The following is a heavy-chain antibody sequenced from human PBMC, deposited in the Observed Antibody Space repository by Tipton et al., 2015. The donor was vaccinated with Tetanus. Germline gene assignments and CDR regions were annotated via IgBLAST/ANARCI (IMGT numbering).Heavy chain of an antibody. CDR2: IYYSGST. J-gene: IGHJ5*02. CDR1: GGSISSSPYF. D-gene: IGHD6-6*01. CDR3: AKDQGGGRVVRLNWFDP. Sequence: TLSLTCTVSGGSISSSPYFWNWIRQQPGKGSEWIGYIYYSGSTYYNPSLKSRVTISVDTSKNQFSLKMNSVTAADTAMYYCAKDQGGGRVVRLNWFDPWGPGTLVTVSS. V-gene: IGHV4-31*03.